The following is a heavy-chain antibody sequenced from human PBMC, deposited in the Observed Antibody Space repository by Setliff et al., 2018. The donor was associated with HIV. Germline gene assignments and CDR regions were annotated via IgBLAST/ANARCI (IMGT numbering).Heavy chain of an antibody. Sequence: GASVKVSCKASGGTFSSYAINWVRQAPGQGLQWMGGIIPMFGTLNFAQKFQGRVTISTDDSTSTAYMELNSLRSEDTAVYYCARAVPYCSNGVCSPGQGYFDYWGQGILVTVSS. J-gene: IGHJ4*02. CDR1: GGTFSSYA. V-gene: IGHV1-69*05. CDR2: IIPMFGTL. D-gene: IGHD2-8*01. CDR3: ARAVPYCSNGVCSPGQGYFDY.